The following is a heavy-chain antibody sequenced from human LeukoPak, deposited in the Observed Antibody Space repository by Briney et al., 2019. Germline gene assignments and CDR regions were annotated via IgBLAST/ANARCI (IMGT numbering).Heavy chain of an antibody. CDR3: ARGGIVATPLDY. CDR2: IYYSGST. J-gene: IGHJ4*02. V-gene: IGHV4-59*01. CDR1: GGSISSYY. D-gene: IGHD5-12*01. Sequence: SETLSLTCTVSGGSISSYYWSWIRQPPGKGLEWIGYIYYSGSTNYNPSLKSRVTISVDTSKNQFSLKLSSVTAADTAVYYCARGGIVATPLDYWGQGTLVTVSP.